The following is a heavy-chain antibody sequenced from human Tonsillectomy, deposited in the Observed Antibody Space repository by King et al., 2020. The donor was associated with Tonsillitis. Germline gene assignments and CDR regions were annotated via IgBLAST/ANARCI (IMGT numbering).Heavy chain of an antibody. D-gene: IGHD4-17*01. CDR2: ISYDGSNK. V-gene: IGHV3-30-3*01. CDR1: GFTFSSYG. CDR3: ARDSIDDYGDTGYFDY. J-gene: IGHJ4*02. Sequence: VQLVESGGGVVQPGRSLRLSCAASGFTFSSYGLDWVRQAPGKGLEWVAVISYDGSNKYYVDSVKGRFTISRDNSKNTLYLQMNSLRAEDTAVYYCARDSIDDYGDTGYFDYWGQGTLVTVSS.